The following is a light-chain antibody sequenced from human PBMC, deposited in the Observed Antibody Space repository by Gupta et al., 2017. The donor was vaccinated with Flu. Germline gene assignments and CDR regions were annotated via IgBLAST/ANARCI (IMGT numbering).Light chain of an antibody. CDR1: QGISSY. J-gene: IGKJ2*01. V-gene: IGKV1-9*01. CDR2: AAS. Sequence: DIQLTQSPSFLSASVGDRVTITCRASQGISSYLAWYQQKPGKAPKLLIYAASTLQSGVPSRYSGSGSGTEFTLTISSRQPEDFATYYCQRLDSYPPWTFGQGTSWRSN. CDR3: QRLDSYPPWT.